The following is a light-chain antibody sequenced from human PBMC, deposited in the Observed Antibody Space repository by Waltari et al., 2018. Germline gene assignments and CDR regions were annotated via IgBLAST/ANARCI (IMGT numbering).Light chain of an antibody. V-gene: IGLV4-69*01. Sequence: QLVLTQSPSASASLRASVKLTCTLSSGHSSNILAWLQQRPERGPRYLMKVNSDGSHSKGDDIPDRFSGSSSGAERYLTISSLQSEDEADYYCETGGHGTWVFGGGTKLTVL. CDR2: VNSDGSH. CDR3: ETGGHGTWV. J-gene: IGLJ3*02. CDR1: SGHSSNI.